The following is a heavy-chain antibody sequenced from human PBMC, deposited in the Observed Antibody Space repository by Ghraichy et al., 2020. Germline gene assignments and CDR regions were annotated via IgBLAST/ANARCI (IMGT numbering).Heavy chain of an antibody. J-gene: IGHJ4*02. V-gene: IGHV3-23*01. Sequence: GGSLRLSCAASGFTFSSYAMSWVRQAPGKGLEWVSAISGSGGSTYYADSVKGRFTISRDNSKNTLYLQMNNLRAEDTAVYYCAKDREGGYSGYDFFDYWGQGTLVTVSS. D-gene: IGHD5-12*01. CDR3: AKDREGGYSGYDFFDY. CDR2: ISGSGGST. CDR1: GFTFSSYA.